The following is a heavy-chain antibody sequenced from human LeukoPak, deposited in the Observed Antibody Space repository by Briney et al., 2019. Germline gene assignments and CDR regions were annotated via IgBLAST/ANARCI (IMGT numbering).Heavy chain of an antibody. Sequence: GGSLRLSCVASGFSFSDSTMSWVRQAAGKGLEWVAKMKEDGSDENYVDSVKGRFTISRDNARNSLHLQMKSLRADDTAVYFCARGGAGGGYFPTWGQGILVIVSS. J-gene: IGHJ1*01. CDR1: GFSFSDST. D-gene: IGHD3-16*01. CDR2: MKEDGSDE. V-gene: IGHV3-7*03. CDR3: ARGGAGGGYFPT.